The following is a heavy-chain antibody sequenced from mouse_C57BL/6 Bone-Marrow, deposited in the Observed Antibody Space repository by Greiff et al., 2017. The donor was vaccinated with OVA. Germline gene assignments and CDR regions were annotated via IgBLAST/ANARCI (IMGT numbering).Heavy chain of an antibody. CDR3: ARRGSSRYYFDY. CDR2: INPNNGGT. CDR1: GYTFTDYN. J-gene: IGHJ2*01. Sequence: EVQRVESGPELVKPGASVKIPCKASGYTFTDYNMDWVKQSHGKSLEWIGDINPNNGGTIYNQKFKGKATLTVDKSSSTAYMELRSLTSEDTAVYYCARRGSSRYYFDYWGQGTTLTVSS. V-gene: IGHV1-18*01. D-gene: IGHD1-1*01.